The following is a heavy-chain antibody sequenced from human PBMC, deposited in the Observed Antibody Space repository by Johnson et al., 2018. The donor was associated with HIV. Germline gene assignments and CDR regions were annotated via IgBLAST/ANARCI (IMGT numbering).Heavy chain of an antibody. Sequence: VQLVESGGGLVKPGGSLRLSCAASGFTFSSYAMSWVRQAPGKGLEWVSSLSGSGGSTYYADSVKGRFTISRDNSKNTLYLQMNSLRAEDTAVYYCARHSTSSTMGAFDIWGQGTMVTVSS. CDR1: GFTFSSYA. D-gene: IGHD6-6*01. CDR2: LSGSGGST. J-gene: IGHJ3*02. CDR3: ARHSTSSTMGAFDI. V-gene: IGHV3-23*04.